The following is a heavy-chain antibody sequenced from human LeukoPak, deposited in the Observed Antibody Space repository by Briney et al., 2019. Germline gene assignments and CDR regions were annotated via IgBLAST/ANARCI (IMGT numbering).Heavy chain of an antibody. J-gene: IGHJ1*01. CDR2: IIPIFGTT. V-gene: IGHV1-69*06. CDR3: ARDYYYDSSGYHPAKYFNH. D-gene: IGHD3-22*01. Sequence: SVKVSCKASGGTFSSYGISWVRQAPGQGLEWMARIIPIFGTTNYAQKFQGRVTITADTSTSIAYMDLRSLRSEDTAVYYCARDYYYDSSGYHPAKYFNHWGQGTLVTVSS. CDR1: GGTFSSYG.